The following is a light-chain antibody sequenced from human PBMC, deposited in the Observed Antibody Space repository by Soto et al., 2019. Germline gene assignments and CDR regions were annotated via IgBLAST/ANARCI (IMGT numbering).Light chain of an antibody. CDR2: GAS. V-gene: IGKV3-20*01. Sequence: EIVLTQSPGALSLSPGERATLSCGASQSVSSSYLAWYQQKPGQAPRLLIYGASTRVTGIPDRFSGSGSATAFTLTISRLGPEDFAVYYCQQYGSSPRTFGQGTKVEIK. CDR3: QQYGSSPRT. CDR1: QSVSSSY. J-gene: IGKJ1*01.